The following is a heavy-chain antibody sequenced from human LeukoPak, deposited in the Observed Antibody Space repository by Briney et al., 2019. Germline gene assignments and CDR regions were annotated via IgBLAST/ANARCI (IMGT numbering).Heavy chain of an antibody. V-gene: IGHV3-23*01. D-gene: IGHD3-10*01. Sequence: GGSLRLSCAASGFTFSTYAMTWVRQAPGKGLEWVSSISGSGGSIDYADSVKGRFTISRDNSKNTLYLQVNSLRAEDTAVYYCARSRRGDYFDYWGQGTLVTVSS. CDR3: ARSRRGDYFDY. CDR2: ISGSGGSI. J-gene: IGHJ4*02. CDR1: GFTFSTYA.